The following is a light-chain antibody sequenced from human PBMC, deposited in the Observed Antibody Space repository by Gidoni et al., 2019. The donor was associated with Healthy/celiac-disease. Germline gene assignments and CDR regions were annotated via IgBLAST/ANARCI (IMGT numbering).Light chain of an antibody. J-gene: IGKJ5*01. V-gene: IGKV3-15*01. Sequence: EIVMTQSPAPLSVSPGERATLSGRASQSVSSNLAWYQQKPGQAPRLLIYGASTRATGIPARFSGSGSGTEFTLTISSLQSEDFAVYYCQQYNNWPTITFGQGTRLEIK. CDR1: QSVSSN. CDR3: QQYNNWPTIT. CDR2: GAS.